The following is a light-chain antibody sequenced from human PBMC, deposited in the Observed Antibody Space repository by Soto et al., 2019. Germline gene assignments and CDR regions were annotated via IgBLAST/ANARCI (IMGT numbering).Light chain of an antibody. V-gene: IGKV3-15*01. Sequence: EIVMTQSPVTLSVSPGEGATLSCRSSQSVSSNLAWYQQKPGQAPRLLIYGASTMATGLPARFSGSGSGTEFTLTISSLQSEDFAVYYCQQYKYWPRTFGQGTKVEIK. J-gene: IGKJ1*01. CDR1: QSVSSN. CDR2: GAS. CDR3: QQYKYWPRT.